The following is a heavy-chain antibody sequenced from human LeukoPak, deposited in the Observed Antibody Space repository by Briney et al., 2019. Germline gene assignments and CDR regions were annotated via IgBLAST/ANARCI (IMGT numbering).Heavy chain of an antibody. J-gene: IGHJ5*02. D-gene: IGHD6-19*01. CDR2: VYYSGNT. CDR3: AGESSFVAVTGRGGWFDP. Sequence: SETLSLTCTVSGGSISSSSYYWGWIRQPPGKGLEWIGYVYYSGNTNYNASLKSRVTISVDTSKNQFSLTLSSVTAADTAVYYCAGESSFVAVTGRGGWFDPWGQGTLVTVSS. V-gene: IGHV4-61*01. CDR1: GGSISSSSYY.